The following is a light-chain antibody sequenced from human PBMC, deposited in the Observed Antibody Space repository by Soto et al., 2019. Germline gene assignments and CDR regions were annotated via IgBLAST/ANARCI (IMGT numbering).Light chain of an antibody. Sequence: EIVLTQSPGTVSLSAGERATLACRASQSISTNSLAWYQQKPGQAPRLLIYAASSRATGIPDRFAGSGSGTDFTLTISSLEPEDFAVYFCHQYDNSPLSFGGGTKVGMK. CDR3: HQYDNSPLS. V-gene: IGKV3-20*01. J-gene: IGKJ4*01. CDR1: QSISTNS. CDR2: AAS.